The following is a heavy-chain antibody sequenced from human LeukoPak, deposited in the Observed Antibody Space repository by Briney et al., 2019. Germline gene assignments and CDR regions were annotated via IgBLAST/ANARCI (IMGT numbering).Heavy chain of an antibody. V-gene: IGHV3-21*01. CDR1: GFTFSSYT. CDR2: ISSSGTYI. CDR3: ARVSDSSSTLSPGY. D-gene: IGHD6-6*01. Sequence: GGSLRLSCAASGFTFSSYTMNWVHQAPGKGLEWVSSISSSGTYIYYADSVKGRFTISRDNAKNSLYLQMNSLRAEDTAVYYCARVSDSSSTLSPGYWGQGTLVTVSS. J-gene: IGHJ4*02.